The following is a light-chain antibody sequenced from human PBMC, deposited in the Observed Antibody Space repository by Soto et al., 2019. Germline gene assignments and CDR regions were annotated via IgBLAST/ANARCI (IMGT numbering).Light chain of an antibody. J-gene: IGKJ4*01. CDR3: QQANSFPLT. CDR2: AAS. Sequence: DIQITQSPSSVSASVGDRVTITCRASQGISSRLAWYQQNPGKAPNLLIYAASNLQSEVPSRFSGSGSETDFTLTIGSLQPEDFATYYCQQANSFPLTFGGGTKVEIK. V-gene: IGKV1-12*01. CDR1: QGISSR.